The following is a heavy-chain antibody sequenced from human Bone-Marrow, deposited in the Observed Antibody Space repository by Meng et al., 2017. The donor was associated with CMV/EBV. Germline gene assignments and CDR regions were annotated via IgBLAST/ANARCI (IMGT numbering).Heavy chain of an antibody. J-gene: IGHJ5*02. V-gene: IGHV1-8*03. CDR2: MNPNSGNT. CDR3: AREGSSYNWKSWFDP. D-gene: IGHD1-20*01. CDR1: GYTFIGYY. Sequence: ASVKVSCKTSGYTFIGYYIHWVRQAPGQGLEWMGWMNPNSGNTGYAQKFQGRVTITRNTSISTAYMELSSLRSEDTAVYYCAREGSSYNWKSWFDPWGQGTLVTVSS.